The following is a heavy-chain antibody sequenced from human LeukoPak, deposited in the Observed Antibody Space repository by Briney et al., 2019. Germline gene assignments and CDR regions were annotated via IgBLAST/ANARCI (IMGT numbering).Heavy chain of an antibody. CDR2: IYTSGST. D-gene: IGHD4-17*01. CDR1: GGSISSGSYY. V-gene: IGHV4-61*02. CDR3: ARRSGDEP. Sequence: SETLSLTCTVSGGSISSGSYYWSWIRQPAGKGLEWIGRIYTSGSTNYNPSLKSRVTISVDTSKNQFSLKLSSVTAADTAVYYCARRSGDEPWGQGTLVTVSS. J-gene: IGHJ5*02.